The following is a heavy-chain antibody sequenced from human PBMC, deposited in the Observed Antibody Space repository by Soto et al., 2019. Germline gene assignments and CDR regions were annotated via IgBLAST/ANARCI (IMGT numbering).Heavy chain of an antibody. Sequence: GGSLRLSCAASGFTFSSYAMSWVRQAPGKGLEWVSAISGSGGSTYYADSVKGRFTISRDNSKNTLYLQMNSLRAEDTAVYYCAKGRMQGNYQNYYYYYYMDVWGKGTTVTVSS. J-gene: IGHJ6*03. CDR2: ISGSGGST. D-gene: IGHD4-4*01. CDR1: GFTFSSYA. V-gene: IGHV3-23*01. CDR3: AKGRMQGNYQNYYYYYYMDV.